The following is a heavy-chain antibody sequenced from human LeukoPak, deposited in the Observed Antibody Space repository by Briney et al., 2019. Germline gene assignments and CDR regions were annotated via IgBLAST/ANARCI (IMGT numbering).Heavy chain of an antibody. D-gene: IGHD3-16*01. CDR1: GGSFSGYY. V-gene: IGHV4-34*01. CDR2: INHSGST. Sequence: PSETLSLTCAVYGGSFSGYYWSWIRQPPGKGLEWIGEINHSGSTNYNPSLKSRVTISVDTSKNQFSLKLSSVTAADTAVYYCARVGGAYDYVWGSKQYYFDYWGQGTLVTVSS. CDR3: ARVGGAYDYVWGSKQYYFDY. J-gene: IGHJ4*02.